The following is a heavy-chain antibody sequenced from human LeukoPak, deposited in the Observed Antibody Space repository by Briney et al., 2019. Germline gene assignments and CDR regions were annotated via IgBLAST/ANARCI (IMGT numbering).Heavy chain of an antibody. CDR2: ISGSGGNS. CDR1: GFTFTTYA. CDR3: ARVASDTAMAPSGFDP. Sequence: GPSRRLSCAVSGFTFTTYAMSWVRQAPGKGLEWVSGISGSGGNSYYADSVKGRFTISRDNAKNSLYLQMNSLRAEDTAVYYCARVASDTAMAPSGFDPWGQGTLVTVSS. D-gene: IGHD5-18*01. V-gene: IGHV3-23*01. J-gene: IGHJ5*02.